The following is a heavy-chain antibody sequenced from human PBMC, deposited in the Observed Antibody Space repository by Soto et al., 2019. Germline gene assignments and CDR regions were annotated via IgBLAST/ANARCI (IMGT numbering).Heavy chain of an antibody. V-gene: IGHV1-69*06. Sequence: SVKVSCKASGGTFSSYAISWVRQAPGQGLEWMGGIIPIFGTASYAQKFQGRVTITADKSTSTAYMELSSLRSEDTAVYYCARVTGWELLGLFDYWGQGTRVTVSS. CDR3: ARVTGWELLGLFDY. D-gene: IGHD1-26*01. CDR1: GGTFSSYA. CDR2: IIPIFGTA. J-gene: IGHJ4*02.